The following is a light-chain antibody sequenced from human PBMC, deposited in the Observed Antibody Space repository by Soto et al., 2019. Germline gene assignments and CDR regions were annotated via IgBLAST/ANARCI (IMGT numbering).Light chain of an antibody. CDR1: QSISRN. J-gene: IGKJ1*01. CDR3: PQYDNWLRT. CDR2: GAS. Sequence: EIVVTQSPATLSVSPGERATLSCRASQSISRNLAWYQQKPGQAPRLLIFGASARATGIPGRFSGSGSGTEVTVAISSLQSEDFAVYYCPQYDNWLRTFGQGTKVDIK. V-gene: IGKV3-15*01.